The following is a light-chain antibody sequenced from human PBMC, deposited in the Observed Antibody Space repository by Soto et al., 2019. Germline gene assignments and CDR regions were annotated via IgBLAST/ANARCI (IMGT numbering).Light chain of an antibody. CDR3: TSYAGSISWV. Sequence: QSALTQPPSASGSPGQSVTISCTGTSSDVGGYNYVSWYQQHPGKAPKLMIYEVSKRPSGVPDRFSGSKSGNTASLTVSGLQAEDEDDYYCTSYAGSISWVFGGGTKLTVL. CDR2: EVS. CDR1: SSDVGGYNY. V-gene: IGLV2-8*01. J-gene: IGLJ2*01.